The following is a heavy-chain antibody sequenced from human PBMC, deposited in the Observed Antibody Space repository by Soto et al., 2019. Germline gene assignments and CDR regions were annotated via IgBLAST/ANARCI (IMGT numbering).Heavy chain of an antibody. Sequence: GASVKVSCKASGFTFSRYYMHWIRQAPGQGLEWMGIINPIGVSTNSAQKFQGRVPFTRDISTSTVSLELSSLRSEDTAVYYCARDNSESNSWWFDPWGQGTLVTVSS. D-gene: IGHD1-26*01. V-gene: IGHV1-46*01. J-gene: IGHJ5*02. CDR1: GFTFSRYY. CDR2: INPIGVST. CDR3: ARDNSESNSWWFDP.